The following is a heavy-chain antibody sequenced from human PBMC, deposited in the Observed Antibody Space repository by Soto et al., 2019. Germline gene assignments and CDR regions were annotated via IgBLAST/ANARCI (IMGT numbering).Heavy chain of an antibody. Sequence: SETLSLTCTVSGASISGFYWSWIRKSAGKGLEWIGRIYATGTTYYNPSLKSRVMMSVDMSKKQFSLKLRSVTAADTAVYYCVRDGTKTLRDWFDPLAQGISVTVSS. V-gene: IGHV4-4*07. CDR1: GASISGFY. CDR3: VRDGTKTLRDWFDP. J-gene: IGHJ5*02. CDR2: IYATGTT. D-gene: IGHD1-1*01.